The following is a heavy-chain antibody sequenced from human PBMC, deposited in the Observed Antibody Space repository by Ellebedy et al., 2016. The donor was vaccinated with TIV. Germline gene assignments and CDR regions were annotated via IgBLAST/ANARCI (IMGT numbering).Heavy chain of an antibody. V-gene: IGHV1-18*04. CDR2: VNTFSGNT. D-gene: IGHD3-10*01. J-gene: IGHJ4*02. CDR1: GYTSTTVS. CDR3: AKTSGWGYGEN. Sequence: ASVKVSXXASGYTSTTVSITWVRQVPGQGLECLGFVNTFSGNTKFAQKFQGRVSMTTDSSTHTAYMDLRSLRSDDTAMYYCAKTSGWGYGENWGQGTLVTVSS.